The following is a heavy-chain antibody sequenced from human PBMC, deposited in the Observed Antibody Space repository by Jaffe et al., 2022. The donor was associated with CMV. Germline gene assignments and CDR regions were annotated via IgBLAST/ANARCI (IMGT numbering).Heavy chain of an antibody. CDR2: IRSKTEGGTA. J-gene: IGHJ4*02. D-gene: IGHD3-22*01. CDR3: TSYYFDSYGSFDY. Sequence: DVQLVESGGGLVEPGGSLRLSCAASGFTFSDAWMSWVRQTPGKGLEWIGHIRSKTEGGTAEYAAPVKGRFTISRDDSKNTLYLQIKSLKTEDTAMYYCTSYYFDSYGSFDYWGQGTLVTVSS. CDR1: GFTFSDAW. V-gene: IGHV3-15*01.